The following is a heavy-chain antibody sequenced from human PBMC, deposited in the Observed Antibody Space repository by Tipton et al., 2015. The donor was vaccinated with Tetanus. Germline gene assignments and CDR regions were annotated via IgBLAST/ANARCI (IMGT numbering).Heavy chain of an antibody. CDR2: ISWNSGDI. J-gene: IGHJ4*02. V-gene: IGHV3-9*01. CDR3: AKAHYQTTVAWFDY. Sequence: SLRLSCVVSGFTFEDYAMHWVRQAPGKGLEWVARISWNSGDIDYAESVKGRFTISRDNAKKSLYLQMSSLKIEDTALYYCAKAHYQTTVAWFDYRGQGTLVTVSS. D-gene: IGHD4-23*01. CDR1: GFTFEDYA.